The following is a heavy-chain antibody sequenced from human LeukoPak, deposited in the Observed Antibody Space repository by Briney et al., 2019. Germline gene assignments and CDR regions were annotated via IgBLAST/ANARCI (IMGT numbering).Heavy chain of an antibody. V-gene: IGHV3-7*01. CDR1: GFSFTANW. CDR3: AQEGN. J-gene: IGHJ4*02. CDR2: IKEDGSEK. Sequence: GGSLRLSCVASGFSFTANWMSWVRQAPGKGPEWVASIKEDGSEKYYGDSVSGRFTISRDNTKNSLYLQMNSLRVEDTAVYYCAQEGNWGQGTLVTVSS.